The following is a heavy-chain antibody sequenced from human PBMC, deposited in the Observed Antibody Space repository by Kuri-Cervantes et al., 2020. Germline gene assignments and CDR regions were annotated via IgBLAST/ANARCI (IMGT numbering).Heavy chain of an antibody. Sequence: GESLKISCAASGFTFSSYAMTWVRQAPGKGLEWVAVISYDGSNKYYADSVKGRFTTSRDNSKNTVYLQMNSLRAEDTAVYYCAKDLGSRSGSYLGDAFDIWGQGTMVTVSS. CDR3: AKDLGSRSGSYLGDAFDI. CDR2: ISYDGSNK. J-gene: IGHJ3*02. CDR1: GFTFSSYA. V-gene: IGHV3-30-3*01. D-gene: IGHD1-26*01.